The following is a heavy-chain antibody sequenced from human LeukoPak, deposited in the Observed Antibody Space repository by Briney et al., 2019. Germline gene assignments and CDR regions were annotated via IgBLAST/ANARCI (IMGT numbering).Heavy chain of an antibody. Sequence: SETLSLTCTVSGGSMSSSSYYWGWIRQPPGKGLEWIGSIYYSGSTYYNPSLKSRVTISVDTSKNQFSLKLSSVTAADTAVYYCARHAQGHYYGSGSYGAWFDPWGQGTLVTVSS. D-gene: IGHD3-10*01. CDR2: IYYSGST. CDR3: ARHAQGHYYGSGSYGAWFDP. CDR1: GGSMSSSSYY. J-gene: IGHJ5*02. V-gene: IGHV4-39*01.